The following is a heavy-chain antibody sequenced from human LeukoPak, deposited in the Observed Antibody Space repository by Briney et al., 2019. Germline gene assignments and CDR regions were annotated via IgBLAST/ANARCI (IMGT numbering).Heavy chain of an antibody. CDR1: GYTFTAYY. Sequence: GASVKVSCKASGYTFTAYYVHWVRQAPGLGLEWMGWINPDSGGPNYAQKFQARVTMTGDTSIRTAYMELSSLRSEDTAVYYCAREGKLGGAFDIWGQGTMVTVSS. V-gene: IGHV1-2*02. CDR3: AREGKLGGAFDI. J-gene: IGHJ3*02. D-gene: IGHD3-10*01. CDR2: INPDSGGP.